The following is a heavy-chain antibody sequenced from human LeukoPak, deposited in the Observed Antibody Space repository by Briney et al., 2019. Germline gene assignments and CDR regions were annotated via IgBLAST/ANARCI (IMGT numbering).Heavy chain of an antibody. CDR2: IYSSGSP. CDR3: ARRVAVVGSNWFDP. D-gene: IGHD6-13*01. CDR1: GGSISGYY. V-gene: IGHV4-59*01. J-gene: IGHJ5*02. Sequence: ETRSLTCTVSGGSISGYYWSWIRQPPRKGLEWIGYIYSSGSPNYTPSLKSRVNISVDTSKNQFSLMLKSVTAADTAVYYCARRVAVVGSNWFDPWGQGTLVAVSS.